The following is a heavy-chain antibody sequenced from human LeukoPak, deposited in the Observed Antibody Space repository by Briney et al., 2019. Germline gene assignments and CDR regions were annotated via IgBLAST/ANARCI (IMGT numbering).Heavy chain of an antibody. V-gene: IGHV4-4*02. Sequence: SETLSLTCAVSGGSISSSNWWSWVRQPPGKGLEWIGEIYHSGSTNYNPSLKSRVTISVDTSKNQFSLKLSSVTAADTAVYYCAREVASSSYRFDYWGQGTLVTVSS. CDR1: GGSISSSNW. D-gene: IGHD6-13*01. CDR3: AREVASSSYRFDY. CDR2: IYHSGST. J-gene: IGHJ4*02.